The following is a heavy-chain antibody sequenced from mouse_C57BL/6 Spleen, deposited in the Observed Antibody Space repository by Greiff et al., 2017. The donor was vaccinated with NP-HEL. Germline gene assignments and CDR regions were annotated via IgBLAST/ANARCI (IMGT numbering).Heavy chain of an antibody. CDR3: TVVALYYFDY. J-gene: IGHJ2*01. CDR1: GYTFTDYY. Sequence: VQLKQSGPELVKPGASVKISCKASGYTFTDYYMNWVKQSHGKSLEWIGDINPNNGGTSYNQKFKGKATLTVDKSSSTAYMELRSLTSEDSAVYYCTVVALYYFDYWGQGTTLTVSS. CDR2: INPNNGGT. V-gene: IGHV1-26*01. D-gene: IGHD1-1*01.